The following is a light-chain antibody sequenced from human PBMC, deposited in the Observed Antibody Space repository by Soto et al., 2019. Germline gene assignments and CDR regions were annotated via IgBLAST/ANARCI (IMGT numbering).Light chain of an antibody. Sequence: IHMTHSPSTLSASVGYTVTITGRASQSISRWLAWYQQKPGKAPKILISDASILENGVPSRFSGTGSATEFTLTISNLQPDDFATYFCQQHNSFSLLTFGQGTRLEIK. CDR3: QQHNSFSLLT. J-gene: IGKJ5*01. CDR1: QSISRW. V-gene: IGKV1-5*01. CDR2: DAS.